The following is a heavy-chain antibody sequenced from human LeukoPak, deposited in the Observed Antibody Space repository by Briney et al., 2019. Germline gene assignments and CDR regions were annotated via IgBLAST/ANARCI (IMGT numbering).Heavy chain of an antibody. V-gene: IGHV3-73*01. J-gene: IGHJ4*02. Sequence: GGSLRLSCAASGFTFSDSAMHWVRQASGKGREWVGRIRSKANNYATAYAASVKGRFTISRDDSKNTAYLQMNSLKIEDTAVYYCTRSPEIAAAGTFDYWGQGTLVTVSS. D-gene: IGHD6-13*01. CDR2: IRSKANNYAT. CDR3: TRSPEIAAAGTFDY. CDR1: GFTFSDSA.